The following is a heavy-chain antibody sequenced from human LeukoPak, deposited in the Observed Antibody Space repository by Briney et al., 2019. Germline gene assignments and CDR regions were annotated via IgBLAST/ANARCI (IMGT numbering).Heavy chain of an antibody. CDR1: GFTFSAYG. J-gene: IGHJ3*01. V-gene: IGHV3-33*06. CDR3: VKERGPFDAFDV. CDR2: IWSDGNNK. Sequence: GGSLRLSCAATGFTFSAYGMHWVRQAPGKWLEWVAVIWSDGNNKFYADSVKGRFTFSRDNSRNTLSLQMNSLGADDTAVYYCVKERGPFDAFDVWCQGTMVTVSS.